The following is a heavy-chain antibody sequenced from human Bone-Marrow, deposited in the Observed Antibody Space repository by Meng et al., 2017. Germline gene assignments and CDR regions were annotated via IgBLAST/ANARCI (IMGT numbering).Heavy chain of an antibody. D-gene: IGHD4-11*01. CDR3: ARGPTTMAHDFDY. Sequence: QGPLQQWGPGLLKPSETLSLTCVVSGGSFSDYYWRWFRQPPGKGLEWIGEINHSGSTNYNPSLESRATISVDTSQNNLSLKLSSVTAADSAVYYCARGPTTMAHDFDYWGQGTLVTVSS. CDR1: GGSFSDYY. V-gene: IGHV4-34*01. J-gene: IGHJ4*02. CDR2: INHSGST.